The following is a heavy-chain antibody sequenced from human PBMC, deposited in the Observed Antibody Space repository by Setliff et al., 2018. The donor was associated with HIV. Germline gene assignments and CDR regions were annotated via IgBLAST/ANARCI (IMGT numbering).Heavy chain of an antibody. V-gene: IGHV4-34*01. J-gene: IGHJ4*02. CDR3: AGGPGTTSIDY. D-gene: IGHD1-26*01. CDR1: GGSFSGYY. Sequence: SETLSLTCAVYGGSFSGYYWSWIRQPPGKGLEWIGEINHSGGTNYNMSLWSRVTISLDASRNQFSLELISVTAAGTAVYYCAGGPGTTSIDYWAQGTLVTVSS. CDR2: INHSGGT.